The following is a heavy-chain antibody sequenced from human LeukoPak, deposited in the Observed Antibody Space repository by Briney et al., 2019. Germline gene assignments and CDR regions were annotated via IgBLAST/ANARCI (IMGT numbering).Heavy chain of an antibody. Sequence: GGSLRLSCAGSGFTFSSSAMTWVRQAPGKGLERVSAISGSGGSTYYADSVKGRFTISRDNSKNTLFLQMNSLRAEDTAVYYCAKGRNWNRNAFDIWGQGTMLTVSS. V-gene: IGHV3-23*01. CDR3: AKGRNWNRNAFDI. CDR1: GFTFSSSA. J-gene: IGHJ3*02. CDR2: ISGSGGST. D-gene: IGHD1-1*01.